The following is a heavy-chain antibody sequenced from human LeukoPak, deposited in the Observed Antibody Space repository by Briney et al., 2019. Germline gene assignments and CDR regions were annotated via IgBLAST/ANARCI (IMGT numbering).Heavy chain of an antibody. J-gene: IGHJ6*02. CDR3: ATYLTGTTSVKYYYGMDV. Sequence: GGSLRLSCAASGFTVSSNFMSWVRQAPGKGLEWVSVIYSGGSTYYADSVKCRFTISRDNSKNSLYLQMNSLRAEDTAVYYCATYLTGTTSVKYYYGMDVWGQGTTVTVSS. V-gene: IGHV3-66*02. CDR1: GFTVSSNF. D-gene: IGHD1-7*01. CDR2: IYSGGST.